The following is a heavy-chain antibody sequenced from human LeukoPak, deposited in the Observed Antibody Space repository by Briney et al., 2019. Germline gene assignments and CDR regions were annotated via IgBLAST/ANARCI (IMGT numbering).Heavy chain of an antibody. Sequence: ASVKVSCKASGYAFIGNYIHWVRQAPGQGLEWMGWINPKSGATSSARKFQGRVTMTRDTSIGTAYMELSRLRSDDTAVYYCARGNVERIGDICYKRGNWFDPWGQGTLVTVSS. D-gene: IGHD2-8*02. CDR3: ARGNVERIGDICYKRGNWFDP. CDR2: INPKSGAT. J-gene: IGHJ5*02. V-gene: IGHV1-2*02. CDR1: GYAFIGNY.